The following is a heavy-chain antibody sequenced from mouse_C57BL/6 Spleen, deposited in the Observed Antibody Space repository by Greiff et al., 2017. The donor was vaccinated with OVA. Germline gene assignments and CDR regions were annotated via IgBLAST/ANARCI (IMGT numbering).Heavy chain of an antibody. J-gene: IGHJ2*01. CDR1: GYSFTGYY. CDR2: INPSTGGT. CDR3: ARGGEKDY. V-gene: IGHV1-42*01. Sequence: EVKLVESGPELVKPGASVKISCKASGYSFTGYYMNWVKQSPEKSLEWIGEINPSTGGTTYNQKFKAKATLTVDKSSSTAYMQLKSLTSEDSAVYYCARGGEKDYWGQGTTLTVSS.